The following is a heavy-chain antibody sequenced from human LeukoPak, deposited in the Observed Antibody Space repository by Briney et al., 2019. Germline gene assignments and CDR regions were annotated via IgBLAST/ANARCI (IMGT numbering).Heavy chain of an antibody. D-gene: IGHD6-19*01. J-gene: IGHJ4*02. V-gene: IGHV3-21*01. CDR1: GFTFSSYN. CDR3: ASVAVAGYFDS. CDR2: ISSGSSYI. Sequence: PGGSLRLSCAASGFTFSSYNMNWVRQAPGKGLKWVSSISSGSSYIYYADSVKGRFTISRDNAKNSLYLQMNSLRAEDTAVYYCASVAVAGYFDSWGQGTLVTVSS.